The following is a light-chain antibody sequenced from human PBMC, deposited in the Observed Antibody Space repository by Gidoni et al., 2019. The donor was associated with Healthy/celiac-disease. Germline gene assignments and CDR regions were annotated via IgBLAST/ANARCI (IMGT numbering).Light chain of an antibody. Sequence: DIQMTQSPSTLSASVGDSVTITCRASQGIRSWLAWFQQKSGKAPKLLIYKASSLESGVPSRFSGSGSGTELTLTISSLQPDDFATYYCQQYNSRGTFGQGTKVEIK. CDR1: QGIRSW. V-gene: IGKV1-5*03. CDR3: QQYNSRGT. J-gene: IGKJ1*01. CDR2: KAS.